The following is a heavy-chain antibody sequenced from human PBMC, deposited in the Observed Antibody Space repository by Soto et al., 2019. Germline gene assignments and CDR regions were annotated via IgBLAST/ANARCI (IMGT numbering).Heavy chain of an antibody. V-gene: IGHV1-58*01. CDR2: IVVGSGNT. Sequence: ASVKVSCKASGFTFTSSAVQWVRQARGQRLEWIGWIVVGSGNTNYAQKFQERVTNTRDMSTSTAYMELSSLRYEDTAVYYCAADSQGDCSSTSCSTQGDYWGQGTLVTVSS. D-gene: IGHD2-2*01. J-gene: IGHJ4*02. CDR1: GFTFTSSA. CDR3: AADSQGDCSSTSCSTQGDY.